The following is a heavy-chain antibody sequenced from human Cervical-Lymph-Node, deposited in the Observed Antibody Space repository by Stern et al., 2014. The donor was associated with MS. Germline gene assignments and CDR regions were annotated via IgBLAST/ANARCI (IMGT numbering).Heavy chain of an antibody. CDR1: DLAFSRYW. J-gene: IGHJ4*02. Sequence: EVQLVESGGGAVQSGGSLRLSCVASDLAFSRYWMNWVRQAPGKGLQWVANINQAGSEKYYVDSVKGRFTISRDNAKKSLYLQMNNLRSEDTAVYYCANGGTTWNWGQGTLVTVSS. V-gene: IGHV3-7*03. D-gene: IGHD1-1*01. CDR3: ANGGTTWN. CDR2: INQAGSEK.